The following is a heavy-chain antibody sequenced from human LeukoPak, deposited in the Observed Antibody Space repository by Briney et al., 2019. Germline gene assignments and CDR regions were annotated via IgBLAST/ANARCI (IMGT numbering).Heavy chain of an antibody. CDR2: MNPNSGNT. CDR1: GYTFTSYD. CDR3: AKFGGGYEPSNS. V-gene: IGHV1-8*01. D-gene: IGHD5-12*01. J-gene: IGHJ4*02. Sequence: ASVKVSCKASGYTFTSYDISWVRQATGQGLGWLGWMNPNSGNTAYAQRFQGRVTMTRNTSISTAYMELSSLRSEDTAAYYCAKFGGGYEPSNSWGQGTLVTVSS.